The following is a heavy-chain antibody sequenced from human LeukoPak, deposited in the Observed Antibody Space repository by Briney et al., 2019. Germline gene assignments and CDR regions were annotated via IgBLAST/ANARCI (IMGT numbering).Heavy chain of an antibody. CDR3: ARDQDYYFDY. D-gene: IGHD2-15*01. CDR2: INERGTDS. CDR1: GFTFSGHW. V-gene: IGHV3-74*03. Sequence: PGGSLRLSCTASGFTFSGHWIHWVRQPPGMGLVWVSRINERGTDSMYAESVKGRFTISRDNAKNTVYLQMNSLRAEDTAVYYCARDQDYYFDYWGQGTLVTVSS. J-gene: IGHJ4*02.